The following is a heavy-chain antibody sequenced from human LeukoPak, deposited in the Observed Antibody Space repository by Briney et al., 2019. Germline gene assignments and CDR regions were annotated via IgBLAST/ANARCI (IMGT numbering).Heavy chain of an antibody. CDR3: ARRRRYLYYFDY. D-gene: IGHD5-12*01. V-gene: IGHV4-34*01. CDR1: GGSFSGYY. CDR2: INHSGST. J-gene: IGHJ4*02. Sequence: SETPSLTCAVYGGSFSGYYWSWIRQPPGKGLEWIGEINHSGSTNYNPSLKSRVTISVDTSKNQFSLKLSSVTAADTAVYYCARRRRYLYYFDYWGQGTLVTVSS.